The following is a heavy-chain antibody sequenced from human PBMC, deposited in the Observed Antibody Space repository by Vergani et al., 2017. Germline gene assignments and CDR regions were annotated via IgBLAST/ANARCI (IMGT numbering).Heavy chain of an antibody. CDR2: ISYDGTQK. CDR3: ATKSCGTPGCQIGYFRE. Sequence: QVHLVESGGGVVQPGRSLRLSCVVSGFTSSYYGMHWVRQAPGKGLEWVAVISYDGTQKYYADSVKGRFTISRDNSKSTLYLQMNSLRTADTAVYYCATKSCGTPGCQIGYFREWGQGTLVTGSS. J-gene: IGHJ1*01. CDR1: GFTSSYYG. D-gene: IGHD1-1*01. V-gene: IGHV3-30*03.